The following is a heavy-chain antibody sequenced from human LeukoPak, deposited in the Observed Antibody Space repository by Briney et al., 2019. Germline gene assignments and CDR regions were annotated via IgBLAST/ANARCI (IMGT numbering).Heavy chain of an antibody. CDR3: ARDIWEVLWFGELFQKYNWFDP. CDR2: ISWNSGSI. D-gene: IGHD3-10*01. Sequence: GRSLRLSCAASGFTFDDYAMHWVRQAPGKGLEWVSGISWNSGSIGYADSVKGRFTISRDNAKNSLYLQMNSLRAEDTAVYYCARDIWEVLWFGELFQKYNWFDPWGQGTLVTVSS. V-gene: IGHV3-9*01. J-gene: IGHJ5*02. CDR1: GFTFDDYA.